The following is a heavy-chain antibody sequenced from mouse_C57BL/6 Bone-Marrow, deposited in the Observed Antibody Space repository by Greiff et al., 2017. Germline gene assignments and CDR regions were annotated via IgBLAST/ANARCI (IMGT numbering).Heavy chain of an antibody. CDR3: TRSGGWLLRTWFAY. CDR2: IYPGNSDT. V-gene: IGHV1-5*01. CDR1: GYTFTSYW. Sequence: EVQLQQSGTVLARPGASVKMSCKTSGYTFTSYWMHWVKQRPGQGLEWIGAIYPGNSDTSYNQKFKGKAKLTAVTSASTAYMELSSLTNEDSAVYYGTRSGGWLLRTWFAYWGQGTLVTGAA. D-gene: IGHD2-3*01. J-gene: IGHJ3*01.